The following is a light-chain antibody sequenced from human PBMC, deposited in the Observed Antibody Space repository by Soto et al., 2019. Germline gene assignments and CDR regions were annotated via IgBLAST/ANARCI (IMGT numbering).Light chain of an antibody. V-gene: IGKV3-20*01. CDR2: GAS. J-gene: IGKJ5*01. CDR3: QQYCRSPLVT. Sequence: EIVLTQSPGTLSLSPGERATLSCRASQSVSSSYLAWYQQKPGQAPRLLIYGASSRATGIPDRFSGSGSGTDFTLTISRLEPEDFAMYYCQQYCRSPLVTFGQGTRLEMK. CDR1: QSVSSSY.